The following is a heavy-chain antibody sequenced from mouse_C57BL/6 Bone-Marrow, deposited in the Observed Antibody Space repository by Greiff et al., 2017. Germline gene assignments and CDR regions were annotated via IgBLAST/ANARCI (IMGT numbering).Heavy chain of an antibody. CDR3: AREERGLDY. V-gene: IGHV1-19*01. CDR2: IDPSDSYT. CDR1: GYTFTDYY. Sequence: EVQLQQSGPVLVKPGASVKMSCKASGYTFTDYYMNWVKQSHGKSLEWIGEIDPSDSYTNYNQKFKGKATLTVDTSSSTAYMQLSSLTSEDSAVYYCAREERGLDYWGQGTTLTVSS. J-gene: IGHJ2*01.